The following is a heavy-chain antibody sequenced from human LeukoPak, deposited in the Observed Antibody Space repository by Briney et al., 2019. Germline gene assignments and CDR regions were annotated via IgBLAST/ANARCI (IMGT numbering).Heavy chain of an antibody. CDR2: INHSGST. D-gene: IGHD3-10*01. CDR3: ARGGHRGVRGVIAY. CDR1: GFTFSSYG. V-gene: IGHV4-34*01. J-gene: IGHJ4*02. Sequence: GSLRLSCAASGFTFSSYGMSWVRQAPGKGLEWIGEINHSGSTNYNPSLKSRVTISVDTSKNQFSLKLSSVTAADTAVYYCARGGHRGVRGVIAYWGQGTLVTVSS.